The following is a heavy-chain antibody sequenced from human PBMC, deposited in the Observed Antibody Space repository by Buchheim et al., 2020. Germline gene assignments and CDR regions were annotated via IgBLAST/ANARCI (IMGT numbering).Heavy chain of an antibody. J-gene: IGHJ4*02. D-gene: IGHD5-24*01. CDR3: ARNKMATITVGPSFDY. Sequence: QVQLQQWGAGLLKPSETLSLTCAVYGGSFSGYYWSWIRQPPGKGLEWIGEINHSGRTNYNPSLKRRVTISVDTSKNQFSLKLSSVTAADTAVYYCARNKMATITVGPSFDYWGQGTL. CDR1: GGSFSGYY. CDR2: INHSGRT. V-gene: IGHV4-34*01.